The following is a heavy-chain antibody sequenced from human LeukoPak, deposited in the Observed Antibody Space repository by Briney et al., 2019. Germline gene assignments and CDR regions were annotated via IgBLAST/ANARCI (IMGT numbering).Heavy chain of an antibody. V-gene: IGHV4-31*03. J-gene: IGHJ4*02. CDR1: GGSISGGGYY. D-gene: IGHD1-26*01. CDR2: IYYSGST. CDR3: ARGLPMLSGSFTHFDY. Sequence: SETLSLTCTVSGGSISGGGYYWSWIRQHPGKGLEWIGYIYYSGSTYYNPSLRSRVTISVDTSKNQFSLKLSSVTAADTAVYYCARGLPMLSGSFTHFDYWGQGTLVTVSS.